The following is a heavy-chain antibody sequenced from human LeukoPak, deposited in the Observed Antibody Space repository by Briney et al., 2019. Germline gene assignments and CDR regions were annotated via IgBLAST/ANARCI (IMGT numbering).Heavy chain of an antibody. CDR1: GYSISSGYC. J-gene: IGHJ4*02. CDR2: IYHSGST. D-gene: IGHD3-3*01. CDR3: ARDTSGVTIFGVRPPFDY. V-gene: IGHV4-38-2*02. Sequence: SETLSLTCTVSGYSISSGYCWGWIRQPPGKGLEWIGSIYHSGSTYYNPSLKSRVTISLDTSKNQFSLKLSSVTAADTAVYYCARDTSGVTIFGVRPPFDYWGQGTLVTVSS.